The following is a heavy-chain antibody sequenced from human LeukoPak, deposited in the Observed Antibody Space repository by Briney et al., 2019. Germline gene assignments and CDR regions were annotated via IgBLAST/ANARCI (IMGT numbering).Heavy chain of an antibody. CDR2: IKQDGSEM. D-gene: IGHD2-2*01. CDR1: GFTFSNHW. Sequence: GGSLRLSCAASGFTFSNHWMSWVRQAPGKGLEWVASIKQDGSEMYYVDSVKGRFTISRDNAKTSLYLQMNTLRVEDTAVYYCARAVRLTDYWGQGTLVTVSS. CDR3: ARAVRLTDY. J-gene: IGHJ4*02. V-gene: IGHV3-7*01.